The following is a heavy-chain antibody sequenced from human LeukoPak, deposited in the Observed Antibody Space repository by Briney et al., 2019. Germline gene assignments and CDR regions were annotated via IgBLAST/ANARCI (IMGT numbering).Heavy chain of an antibody. D-gene: IGHD6-19*01. CDR3: ARRRIAVAVFPYFDY. CDR2: IKQDGSEK. V-gene: IGHV3-7*01. Sequence: PGGSLRLSCAASGFTFSSYWMSWVRQAPGKGLEWVANIKQDGSEKYYVDSVKGRFTISRDNAKNSLYLQMNSLRAEDTAVYYCARRRIAVAVFPYFDYWGQGTLVTVSS. CDR1: GFTFSSYW. J-gene: IGHJ4*02.